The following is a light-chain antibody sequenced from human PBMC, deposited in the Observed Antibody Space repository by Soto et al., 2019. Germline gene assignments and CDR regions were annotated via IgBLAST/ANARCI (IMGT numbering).Light chain of an antibody. CDR1: QSVSSY. CDR3: QQRSNWPPIT. CDR2: DAS. Sequence: EIVLTQSPATLSLSPGERATLSCRASQSVSSYLAWYQQKPGQAPRLLIYDASNRATGIPARFSGSGSGTDFTPTTSSLQPQDFAVYYYQQRSNWPPITFGQGTRLEIK. J-gene: IGKJ5*01. V-gene: IGKV3-11*01.